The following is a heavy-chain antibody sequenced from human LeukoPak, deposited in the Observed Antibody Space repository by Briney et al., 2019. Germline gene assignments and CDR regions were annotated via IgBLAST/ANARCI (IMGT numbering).Heavy chain of an antibody. J-gene: IGHJ4*02. CDR1: GFTFSNYG. V-gene: IGHV3-48*04. D-gene: IGHD2-21*02. Sequence: GGSLRLSCAASGFTFSNYGLNWVRQAPGKGLEWVSYISSSGGTMYYADSVKGRFTISRDNAKNSLYLQMNSLRAEDTAVYYCARVAYCAGDCHHMDSWGQGTLVTVSS. CDR2: ISSSGGTM. CDR3: ARVAYCAGDCHHMDS.